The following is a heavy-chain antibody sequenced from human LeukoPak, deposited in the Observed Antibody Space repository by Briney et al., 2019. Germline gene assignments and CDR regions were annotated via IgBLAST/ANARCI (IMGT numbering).Heavy chain of an antibody. J-gene: IGHJ5*02. CDR2: IYYSGST. V-gene: IGHV4-59*01. CDR1: GGSISSYY. Sequence: SETLSLTCTDSGGSISSYYWSWIRQPPGKGLEWIGYIYYSGSTNYNPSLKSRVTISVDTSKNQFSLKLSSVTAADTAVYYCAREEVAASWFDPWGQGTLVTVSS. CDR3: AREEVAASWFDP. D-gene: IGHD2-15*01.